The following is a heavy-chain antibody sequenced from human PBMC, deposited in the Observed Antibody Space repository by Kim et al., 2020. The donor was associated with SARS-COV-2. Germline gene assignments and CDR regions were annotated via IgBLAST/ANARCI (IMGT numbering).Heavy chain of an antibody. Sequence: GGSLRLSCAASGFTFSSYCMNWVRQAPGKGLVWVSPISSSGSSTYYADSVKGRFTISRDNAKNTLYLQMNSLRAEDTAVYYCARGGSANYFDYWGQGTQGTVSP. D-gene: IGHD3-10*01. J-gene: IGHJ4*02. CDR2: ISSSGSST. CDR1: GFTFSSYC. V-gene: IGHV3-21*01. CDR3: ARGGSANYFDY.